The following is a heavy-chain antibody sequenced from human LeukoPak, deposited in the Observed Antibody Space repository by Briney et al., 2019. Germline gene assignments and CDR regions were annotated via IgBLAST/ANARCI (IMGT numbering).Heavy chain of an antibody. V-gene: IGHV3-48*04. CDR1: GFTFSDYG. CDR3: ARPSGSYYYDAFDI. Sequence: PGGSLRLSCAAPGFTFSDYGIHWVRQAPGKGLEWVSYISFSGSPTQYADSVKGRFTISRDNAKNSLYLQMNSLRAEDTAVYYCARPSGSYYYDAFDIWGQGTMVTVSS. D-gene: IGHD1-26*01. J-gene: IGHJ3*02. CDR2: ISFSGSPT.